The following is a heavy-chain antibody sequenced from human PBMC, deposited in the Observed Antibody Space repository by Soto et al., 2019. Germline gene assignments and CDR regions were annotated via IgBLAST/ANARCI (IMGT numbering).Heavy chain of an antibody. Sequence: EVPLVESGGGLVQPGGSLRVSCAASGFTFRSHRIHWVRQAPGKGLEWVSRIDTDGGGTSYADSVKGRFTISTDNAENTVYLQMNGLRVEDPAVYSCATVFDVWGQGTLVTVSS. CDR1: GFTFRSHR. J-gene: IGHJ4*02. CDR3: ATVFDV. CDR2: IDTDGGGT. D-gene: IGHD4-17*01. V-gene: IGHV3-74*01.